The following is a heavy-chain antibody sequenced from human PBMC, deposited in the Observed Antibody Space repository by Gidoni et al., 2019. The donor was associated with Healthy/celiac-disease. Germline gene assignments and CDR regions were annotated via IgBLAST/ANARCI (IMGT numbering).Heavy chain of an antibody. J-gene: IGHJ4*02. CDR2: INHSGST. V-gene: IGHV4-34*01. D-gene: IGHD2-2*01. CDR1: GGSFSGYY. CDR3: ARSPLKYCSSTSCYPMGLWGY. Sequence: QVQLQQWGAGLLTPSETLSLTCAVYGGSFSGYYWSWIRQPPGKGLEWIGEINHSGSTNYNPSLKSRVTISVDTSKNQFSLKLSSVTAADTAVYYCARSPLKYCSSTSCYPMGLWGYWGQGTLVTVSS.